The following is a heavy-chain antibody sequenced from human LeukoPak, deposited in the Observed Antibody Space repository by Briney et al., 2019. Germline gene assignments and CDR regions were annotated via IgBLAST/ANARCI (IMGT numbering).Heavy chain of an antibody. CDR3: VTSWCRQQRDY. CDR2: MSPDGSDK. CDR1: GFIFRDYW. J-gene: IGHJ4*02. V-gene: IGHV3-7*01. D-gene: IGHD2-8*01. Sequence: GESLRLSCAASGFIFRDYWMSWVRQAPGKGLEWVADMSPDGSDKTYVDSVKGRLTISRDNAKQSLYLQMDSLTAEDTAVYYCVTSWCRQQRDYWGQGTLVTVSS.